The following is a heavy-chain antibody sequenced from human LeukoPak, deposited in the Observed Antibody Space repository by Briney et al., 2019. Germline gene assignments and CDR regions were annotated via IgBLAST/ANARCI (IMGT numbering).Heavy chain of an antibody. Sequence: ASVKVSCKVSGHTLSDLSMHWVRRAPGKGLEWMGGFDPENGKTVYAKKFQGRVTLTEDTPRDTGYMEVSSLRSEDTAVYYCGTKRWAAAGPIDFWGQGTLVTVSS. D-gene: IGHD6-13*01. J-gene: IGHJ4*02. CDR1: GHTLSDLS. CDR3: GTKRWAAAGPIDF. V-gene: IGHV1-24*01. CDR2: FDPENGKT.